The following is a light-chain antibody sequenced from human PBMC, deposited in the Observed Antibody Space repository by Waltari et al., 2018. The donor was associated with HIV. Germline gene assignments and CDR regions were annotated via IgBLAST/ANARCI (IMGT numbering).Light chain of an antibody. Sequence: SYVLTQPPSVSVAPGQTARITCGGDNIGTKSVPWYQQNPGQAPGLVVYDDRDRPSGIPERFSGSNSGNTATLTVSRVEVGDEADYYCQVWDGSSDHWVFGGGTKLTVL. CDR3: QVWDGSSDHWV. CDR2: DDR. J-gene: IGLJ3*02. V-gene: IGLV3-21*02. CDR1: NIGTKS.